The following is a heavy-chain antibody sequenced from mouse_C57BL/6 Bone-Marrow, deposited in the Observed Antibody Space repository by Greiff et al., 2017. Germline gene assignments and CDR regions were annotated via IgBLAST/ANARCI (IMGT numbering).Heavy chain of an antibody. D-gene: IGHD1-1*01. V-gene: IGHV1-9*01. CDR3: ASGYYGSSVFAY. J-gene: IGHJ3*01. CDR1: GYTFNGYW. CDR2: ILPGSGST. Sequence: QVQLQQSGAELMKPGASVKLSCKATGYTFNGYWIEWVKQRPGHGLEWIGEILPGSGSTNYNEKFKGKATFTADTSSNTAYMQLSSLTTEDSAIYYCASGYYGSSVFAYWGQGTLVTVSA.